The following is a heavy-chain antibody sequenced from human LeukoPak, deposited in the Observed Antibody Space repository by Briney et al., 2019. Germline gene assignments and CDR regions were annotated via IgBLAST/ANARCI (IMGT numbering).Heavy chain of an antibody. CDR2: ISYDGSNK. J-gene: IGHJ4*02. CDR1: GFTFSSYA. CDR3: ARGGKQQLVRAGFDH. V-gene: IGHV3-30*04. D-gene: IGHD6-13*01. Sequence: GRSLRLSCAASGFTFSSYAMHWVRQAPGKGLEWVAVISYDGSNKYYADSVKGRFTISRDNSKNTLYLQMNSLRAEDTAVYYCARGGKQQLVRAGFDHWGQGTLVTVSS.